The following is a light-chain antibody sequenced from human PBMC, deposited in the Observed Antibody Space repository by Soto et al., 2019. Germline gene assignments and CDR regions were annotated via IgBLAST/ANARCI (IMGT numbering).Light chain of an antibody. CDR2: KTS. V-gene: IGKV1-5*03. CDR3: QHWNDYSWT. CDR1: QSISIW. J-gene: IGKJ1*01. Sequence: DIHMTQSPSTLSASVGDRVTITCRASQSISIWLAWYQQKAGKAPNLLIYKTSSLETGGPSRFSGSGSGTEFTLTISSLQHDDFASYYGQHWNDYSWTFGQGTKGEVK.